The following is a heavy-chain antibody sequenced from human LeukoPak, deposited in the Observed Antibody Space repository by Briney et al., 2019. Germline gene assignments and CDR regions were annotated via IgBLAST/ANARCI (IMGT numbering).Heavy chain of an antibody. CDR2: AYYRSKWYI. Sequence: SQTLSLTCAISGDSVSGSPAVWNWIRQSPSRGLEWLGRAYYRSKWYIDYAESVKGRIAITPDTSKNQFSLQLNSVTPEDTAVYLCARGAVRGGKNFDYWGQGTLVTVSS. V-gene: IGHV6-1*01. CDR1: GDSVSGSPAV. D-gene: IGHD3-10*01. J-gene: IGHJ4*02. CDR3: ARGAVRGGKNFDY.